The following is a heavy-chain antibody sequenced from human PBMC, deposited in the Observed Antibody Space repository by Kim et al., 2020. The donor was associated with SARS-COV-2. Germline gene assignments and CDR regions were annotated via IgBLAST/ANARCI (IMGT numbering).Heavy chain of an antibody. Sequence: GRFTISRDNSKNTLYLQMNSLRAEDTAVYYCAKGVVELLWFGERGCYFDYWGQGTLVTVSS. D-gene: IGHD3-10*01. V-gene: IGHV3-23*01. J-gene: IGHJ4*02. CDR3: AKGVVELLWFGERGCYFDY.